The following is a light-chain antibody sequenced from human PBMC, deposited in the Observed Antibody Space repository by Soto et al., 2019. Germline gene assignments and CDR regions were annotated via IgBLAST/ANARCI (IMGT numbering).Light chain of an antibody. CDR1: QSLLRSDGYSY. V-gene: IGKV2-28*01. CDR3: MQVLQSPRS. Sequence: DIVMTQSPLSLAVTPGEPASISCRSSQSLLRSDGYSYLAWYLQKPGQSPQFLIYLASHRASGVPDRVSGNESGTDFILKTSRVEAEDVGVYYCMQVLQSPRSFGPGTKVDI. CDR2: LAS. J-gene: IGKJ3*01.